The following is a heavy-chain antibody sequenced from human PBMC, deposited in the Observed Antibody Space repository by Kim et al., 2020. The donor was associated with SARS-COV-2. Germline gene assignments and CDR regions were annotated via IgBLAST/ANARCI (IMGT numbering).Heavy chain of an antibody. J-gene: IGHJ4*02. CDR1: GGSISSSSDY. Sequence: SETLSLTCTVSGGSISSSSDYCGWIRQPPGKGLEWIGSIYYIGSTYYNPSLKSRVTISVDTSKNQFSLKLSSVTAADMAVYYCARLVATPTYFDYWGQGTLVTVSS. CDR2: IYYIGST. CDR3: ARLVATPTYFDY. V-gene: IGHV4-39*07. D-gene: IGHD5-12*01.